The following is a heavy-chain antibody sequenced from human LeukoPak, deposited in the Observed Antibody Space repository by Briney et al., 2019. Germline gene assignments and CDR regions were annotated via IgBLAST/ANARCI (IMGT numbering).Heavy chain of an antibody. CDR2: ISGSGGNT. D-gene: IGHD6-19*01. V-gene: IGHV3-23*01. CDR3: ARQPSAGAFDY. Sequence: GGSLRLSCAASGFTFSSYALSRVRQAPGKGLEWVSVISGSGGNTYYADSVKGRFAISRDNSKNTLYLEMNSLRAEDTAVYYCARQPSAGAFDYWGQGTLVTVSS. J-gene: IGHJ4*02. CDR1: GFTFSSYA.